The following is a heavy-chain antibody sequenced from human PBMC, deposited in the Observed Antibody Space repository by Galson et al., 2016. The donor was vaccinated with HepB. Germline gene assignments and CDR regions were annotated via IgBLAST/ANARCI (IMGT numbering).Heavy chain of an antibody. CDR3: ARDSFTIFGVTPNWFDP. D-gene: IGHD3-3*01. CDR1: GFTFSRYG. V-gene: IGHV3-33*01. CDR2: ILYDGSKN. Sequence: SLRLSCAASGFTFSRYGMHWVRQAPGKGLEWVAVILYDGSKNYYADSAKGRFTISRENSKNTLYLQMNSLGAEDKAVYYCARDSFTIFGVTPNWFDPWGQGTLVTVSS. J-gene: IGHJ5*02.